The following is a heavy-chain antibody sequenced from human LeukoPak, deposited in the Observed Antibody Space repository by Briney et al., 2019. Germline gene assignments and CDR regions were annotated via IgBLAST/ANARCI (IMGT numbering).Heavy chain of an antibody. Sequence: PSETLSLTCTVSGGSVSNYYWSWIRQPPGKGLEWIGYIYYSGSPNYNPSLKNRATISVDTSKNQFSLKVNSVTAADTAVYYCARLAAVAHNYYFDYWGQGAMVTVSS. CDR1: GGSVSNYY. V-gene: IGHV4-59*02. CDR3: ARLAAVAHNYYFDY. J-gene: IGHJ4*02. CDR2: IYYSGSP. D-gene: IGHD6-25*01.